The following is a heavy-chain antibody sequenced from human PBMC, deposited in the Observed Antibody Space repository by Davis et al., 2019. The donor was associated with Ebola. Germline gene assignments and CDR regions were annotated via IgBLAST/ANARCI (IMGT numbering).Heavy chain of an antibody. D-gene: IGHD2-2*01. Sequence: GESLKISCAASGFTFSSYAMSWVRQAPGKGLEWVSAISGSGGSTYYADSVKGRFTISRDNSKNTLYLQMNSLRAEDTAVYYCARGLYCSSTSCYDLGYYYGMDVWGQGTTVTVSS. CDR1: GFTFSSYA. J-gene: IGHJ6*02. CDR2: ISGSGGST. V-gene: IGHV3-23*01. CDR3: ARGLYCSSTSCYDLGYYYGMDV.